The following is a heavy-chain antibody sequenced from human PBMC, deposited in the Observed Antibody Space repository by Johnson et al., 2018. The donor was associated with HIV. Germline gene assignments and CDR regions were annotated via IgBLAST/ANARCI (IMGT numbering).Heavy chain of an antibody. D-gene: IGHD1-26*01. Sequence: EVQLVESGGGLVQPGGSLRLSCAASGFIFSNAWMHWVSQAPGKGLEWVSGINWNGDNTGYADSVKGRFTISRDNAKNSLYLQMNSLRAEDTALYCCARGSGSYYSNAFDIWGQGTMVTVSS. CDR2: INWNGDNT. CDR3: ARGSGSYYSNAFDI. V-gene: IGHV3-20*04. CDR1: GFIFSNAW. J-gene: IGHJ3*02.